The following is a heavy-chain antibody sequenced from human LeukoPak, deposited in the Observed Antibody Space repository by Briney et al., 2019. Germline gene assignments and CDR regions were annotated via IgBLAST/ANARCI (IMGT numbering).Heavy chain of an antibody. Sequence: SETLSLTCSVSDYSISSGYYWGWIRQPPGKGLEWIGSMEWIGSIYHSGSAYYNPSLKSRVTISVDTSKNQFSLKLSSVTAADTAIYYCARGGYYGSGNDFRFDPWGQGTLVTVSS. CDR1: DYSISSGYY. J-gene: IGHJ5*02. V-gene: IGHV4-38-2*02. D-gene: IGHD3-10*01. CDR3: ARGGYYGSGNDFRFDP. CDR2: IYHSGSA.